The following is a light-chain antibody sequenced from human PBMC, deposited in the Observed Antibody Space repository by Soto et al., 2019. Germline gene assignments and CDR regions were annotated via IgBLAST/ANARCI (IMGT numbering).Light chain of an antibody. V-gene: IGLV1-40*01. CDR2: GNT. Sequence: QSVLTQPPSVSGAPGQTVTISCTGGSCNIGAGYVVNWYQQLPGRAPKLLIYGNTNRPSGVPDRFSGSKSGTSASLAITGLQREDEADDYCQSYDSSRSASVFGGGTKLTVL. J-gene: IGLJ3*02. CDR3: QSYDSSRSASV. CDR1: SCNIGAGYV.